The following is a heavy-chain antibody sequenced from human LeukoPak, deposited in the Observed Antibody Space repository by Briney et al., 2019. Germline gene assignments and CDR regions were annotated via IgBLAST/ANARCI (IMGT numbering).Heavy chain of an antibody. Sequence: PGGSLRLCGAASGFTFSNFWMRWVRQAPGKGLEWVAIIKQDGSEQYYVDSVKGRFTISRDNAENSLYLQMNGLRAEDTAVYYCARDTSSIVGPRFDYWGQGTLVTVSS. CDR1: GFTFSNFW. V-gene: IGHV3-7*01. CDR3: ARDTSSIVGPRFDY. D-gene: IGHD1-26*01. J-gene: IGHJ4*02. CDR2: IKQDGSEQ.